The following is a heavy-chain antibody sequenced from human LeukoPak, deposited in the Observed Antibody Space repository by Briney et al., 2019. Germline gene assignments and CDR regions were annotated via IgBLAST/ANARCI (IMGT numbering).Heavy chain of an antibody. Sequence: SETLSLTCTVSGGSVTSSTYYWAWIRQPPGKGLEWIGSAPYSGYTYYNPSLKSRVTISVDTSKNQFSLKLGSVTAADTAVYYCGGVVRVSNWFDPWGQGTLATVSS. V-gene: IGHV4-39*01. CDR2: APYSGYT. J-gene: IGHJ5*02. CDR1: GGSVTSSTYY. CDR3: GGVVRVSNWFDP. D-gene: IGHD3-10*01.